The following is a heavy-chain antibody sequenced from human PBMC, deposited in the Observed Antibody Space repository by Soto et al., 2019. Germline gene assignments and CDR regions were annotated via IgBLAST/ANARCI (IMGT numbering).Heavy chain of an antibody. D-gene: IGHD3-3*01. V-gene: IGHV4-61*03. J-gene: IGHJ4*02. CDR2: ITYSGDT. Sequence: QVQLQESGPGLVKPAETLSLNCSVSGDSLSSGGYYWTWIRQPPGKGLEWIGCITYSGDTHYNPSLRSRVFISGDTSKNHFSLKVNSVTAADTAVYYCAMYHNFWSGYYADYWGQGTLVTVSS. CDR1: GDSLSSGGYY. CDR3: AMYHNFWSGYYADY.